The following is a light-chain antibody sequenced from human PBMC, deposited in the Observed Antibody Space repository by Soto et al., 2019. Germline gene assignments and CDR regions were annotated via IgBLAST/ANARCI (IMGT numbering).Light chain of an antibody. Sequence: EIVLTQSPGTLSLSPGERATLSCRASQPVTSNYLAWYQHAPCQHPRLLIYGASVRATGIPDRFSGSGSGTDFTFTISRLEPEDFAVYYCQQYGPLPQITFGPGTKVDIK. CDR1: QPVTSNY. J-gene: IGKJ3*01. CDR2: GAS. CDR3: QQYGPLPQIT. V-gene: IGKV3-20*01.